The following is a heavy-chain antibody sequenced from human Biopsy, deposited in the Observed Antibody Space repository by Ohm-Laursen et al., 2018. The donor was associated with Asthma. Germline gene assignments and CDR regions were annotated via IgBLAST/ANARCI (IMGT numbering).Heavy chain of an antibody. CDR1: GFSFSNYG. D-gene: IGHD1-26*01. CDR2: ISFDGSNK. V-gene: IGHV3-30*18. J-gene: IGHJ4*02. Sequence: SLRLSCSASGFSFSNYGMHWVRQAPGKGLDWVAVISFDGSNKNYTDSVKGRFTISRDNSRNTLHLQMNSLRAEDTAVYYCAKDVFPGWELRRGPDYWGQGTPVTVSS. CDR3: AKDVFPGWELRRGPDY.